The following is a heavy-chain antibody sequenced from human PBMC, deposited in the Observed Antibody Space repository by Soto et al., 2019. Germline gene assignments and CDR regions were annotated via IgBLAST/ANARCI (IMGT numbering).Heavy chain of an antibody. D-gene: IGHD1-1*01. CDR1: CGDISSNTAG. V-gene: IGHV6-1*01. Sequence: SQTRTLIGDISCGDISSNTAGWNWIRQTPSRGLEWLGRTYYKSKWYYTYAASVKSRITVSPDTSKNQFSLQLTSVTPEDTAVYYCAXGSWDDVSGHYYMDVWDKGTTVTVSS. CDR2: TYYKSKWYY. CDR3: AXGSWDDVSGHYYMDV. J-gene: IGHJ6*03.